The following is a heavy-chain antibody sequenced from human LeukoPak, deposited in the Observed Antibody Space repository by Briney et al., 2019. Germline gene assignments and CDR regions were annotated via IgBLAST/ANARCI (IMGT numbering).Heavy chain of an antibody. V-gene: IGHV3-66*01. CDR1: GFTVSSNY. J-gene: IGHJ6*02. Sequence: PGGSLRLSCAASGFTVSSNYMSWVRQAPGKGLEWVSVIYSGGSTYYADSVKGRFTISRDNSKNTLYLQMNSLRAEDTAVYYCARDRARRYCSGSSCYSGYYGMDVWGQGTTVTVSS. CDR3: ARDRARRYCSGSSCYSGYYGMDV. CDR2: IYSGGST. D-gene: IGHD2-15*01.